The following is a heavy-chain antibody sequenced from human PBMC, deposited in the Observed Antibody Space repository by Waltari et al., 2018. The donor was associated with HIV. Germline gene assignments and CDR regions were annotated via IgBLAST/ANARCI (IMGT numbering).Heavy chain of an antibody. V-gene: IGHV3-48*02. CDR1: GFTFRSYN. CDR3: ARDLVAPGNFFDY. Sequence: EVQLVESGGGLVQPGGSLRLSCAASGFTFRSYNMNWVRQAPGRGLDWLSAISNRGSAIYYADSVKGRFTISRDNAKNSLYLQMNSLRDEDTAVYYCARDLVAPGNFFDYWGQGTLVTVSS. CDR2: ISNRGSAI. J-gene: IGHJ4*02. D-gene: IGHD5-12*01.